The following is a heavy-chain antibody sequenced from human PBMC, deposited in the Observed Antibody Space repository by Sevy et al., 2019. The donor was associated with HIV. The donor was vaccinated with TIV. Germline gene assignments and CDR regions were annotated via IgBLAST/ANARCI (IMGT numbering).Heavy chain of an antibody. D-gene: IGHD3-16*01. Sequence: SDTLSLICSVSGGSISSDYWSWIRQSPGKGLEWIGYISDSGNTKYNPSLTSRVSISRDTSKNQFSLNVISVTSADTAVYFCAREGGVPTHWFDPWGQGILVTVSS. CDR2: ISDSGNT. V-gene: IGHV4-59*01. CDR1: GGSISSDY. J-gene: IGHJ5*02. CDR3: AREGGVPTHWFDP.